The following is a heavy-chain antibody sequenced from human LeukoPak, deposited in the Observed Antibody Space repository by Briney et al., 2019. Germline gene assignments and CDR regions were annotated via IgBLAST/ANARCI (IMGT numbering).Heavy chain of an antibody. CDR2: INHSGST. CDR1: GGSFSGYY. Sequence: PSETLALTCAVYGGSFSGYYWSCIRQPPGKGLEWIGEINHSGSTNYNPSLKSRVTISVDTSKNQFSLKLSSVTAADTAVYYCARRYSSSWSTVNWFDPWGQGTLVTVSS. V-gene: IGHV4-34*01. J-gene: IGHJ5*02. D-gene: IGHD6-13*01. CDR3: ARRYSSSWSTVNWFDP.